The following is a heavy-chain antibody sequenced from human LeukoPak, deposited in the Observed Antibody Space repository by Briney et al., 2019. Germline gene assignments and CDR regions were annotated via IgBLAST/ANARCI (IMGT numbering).Heavy chain of an antibody. V-gene: IGHV3-7*04. CDR1: GFTFSSSW. D-gene: IGHD1-7*01. Sequence: PGGSLRLSCAASGFTFSSSWMNWVRQAPGKGLEWVANIKQDGSEKYYVDSVKGRFTISRDNAKNSLYLQMNSLRAEDTAVYYCARGELDAFDIWGQGTMVTVSS. CDR2: IKQDGSEK. CDR3: ARGELDAFDI. J-gene: IGHJ3*02.